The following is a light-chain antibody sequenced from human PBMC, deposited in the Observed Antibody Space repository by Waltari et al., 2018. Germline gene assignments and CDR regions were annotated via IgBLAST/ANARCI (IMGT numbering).Light chain of an antibody. CDR3: QQYHNTPQT. CDR2: WAS. V-gene: IGKV4-1*01. Sequence: ILLTQSPDSVAGSLVWVATLTCQPSPSVLDSPNTKNYLAWSQQKPGQPPKLLIYWASTRESGVPDRFSGSGSGTDFTLTISSLQAEDVAVYYCQQYHNTPQTFGQGTKVEIK. CDR1: PSVLDSPNTKNY. J-gene: IGKJ1*01.